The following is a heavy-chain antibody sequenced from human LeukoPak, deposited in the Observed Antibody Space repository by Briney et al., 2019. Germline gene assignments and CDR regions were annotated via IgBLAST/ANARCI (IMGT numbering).Heavy chain of an antibody. D-gene: IGHD6-13*01. J-gene: IGHJ3*02. CDR1: GFRITNYW. Sequence: GESLKISCKGSGFRITNYWIAWVRQMPGKGLEWMAIIYAGDSGTRYSPSFQGQVTISADKSISTAYLQWSSLKASDTAMYYCARYIAAAGRSDAFDIWGQGTMVTVSS. V-gene: IGHV5-51*01. CDR2: IYAGDSGT. CDR3: ARYIAAAGRSDAFDI.